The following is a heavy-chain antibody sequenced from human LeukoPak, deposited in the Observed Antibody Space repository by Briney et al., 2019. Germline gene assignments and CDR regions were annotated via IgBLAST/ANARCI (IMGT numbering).Heavy chain of an antibody. CDR3: ARESGYSYGLAGFFDY. CDR1: GFTVSSNY. J-gene: IGHJ4*02. Sequence: GGSLRLSCAASGFTVSSNYMSWVRQAPGKGLEWVSVIYSDGRIHYADSVKGRFTISRDDSKNTLYLRMNSLRAEDTAVYYCARESGYSYGLAGFFDYWGQGTLVTVSS. CDR2: IYSDGRI. D-gene: IGHD5-18*01. V-gene: IGHV3-53*01.